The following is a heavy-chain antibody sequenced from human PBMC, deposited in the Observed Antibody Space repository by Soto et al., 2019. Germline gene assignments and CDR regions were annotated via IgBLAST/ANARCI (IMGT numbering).Heavy chain of an antibody. J-gene: IGHJ4*02. V-gene: IGHV3-30*18. D-gene: IGHD3-16*02. CDR2: ISHDGSNK. CDR3: AKDDNYDYVWGTYRSLYFDY. CDR1: RFTFSSYG. Sequence: HLGGSLRLSCTASRFTFSSYGMHWVRQAPGKGLEWVAVISHDGSNKYYADSVKGRFTISRDNSKNTLYLQMNSLRAEDTAVYYCAKDDNYDYVWGTYRSLYFDYWGRGTLVTVSS.